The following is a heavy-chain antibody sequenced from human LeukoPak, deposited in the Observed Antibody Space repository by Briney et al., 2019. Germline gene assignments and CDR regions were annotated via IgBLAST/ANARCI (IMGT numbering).Heavy chain of an antibody. D-gene: IGHD1-20*01. CDR3: AKDPTLTGTT. V-gene: IGHV3-23*01. CDR2: ISGSGGST. CDR1: GFSFSSYA. J-gene: IGHJ4*02. Sequence: GGSLRLSCAASGFSFSSYAMSWVRQAPGKGLEWVSAISGSGGSTYYADSVKGRFTISRDNSKNTLYLQMNSLSAEDTAVYYCAKDPTLTGTTWGQGTLVTVSS.